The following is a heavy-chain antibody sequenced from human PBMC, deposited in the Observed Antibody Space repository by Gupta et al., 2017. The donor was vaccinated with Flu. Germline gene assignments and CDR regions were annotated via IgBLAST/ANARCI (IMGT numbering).Heavy chain of an antibody. CDR1: GGSISSSSYY. J-gene: IGHJ4*02. CDR3: ASLPKYCSGGSCYLLDY. D-gene: IGHD2-15*01. V-gene: IGHV4-39*01. CDR2: IYYSGST. Sequence: QLQLQESGPGLVKPSETLSLTCTVSGGSISSSSYYWGWIRQPPGKGLEWIGSIYYSGSTYYNPSLKSRVTISVDTSKNQFSLKLSSVTAADTAVYYCASLPKYCSGGSCYLLDYWGQGTLVTVSS.